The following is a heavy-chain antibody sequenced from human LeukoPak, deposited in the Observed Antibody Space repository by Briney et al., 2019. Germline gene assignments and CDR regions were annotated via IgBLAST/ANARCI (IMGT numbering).Heavy chain of an antibody. CDR3: ARVGARLGAFDI. CDR2: IKSDGSST. D-gene: IGHD6-25*01. Sequence: GGSLRLSCAASGFTSSSYWMHWVRQAPGKGLVWVSRIKSDGSSTSHADSVKGRFTISRDNAKNTLYLQMNSLRAEDTAVYYCARVGARLGAFDIWGQGTMVTVSS. J-gene: IGHJ3*02. V-gene: IGHV3-74*01. CDR1: GFTSSSYW.